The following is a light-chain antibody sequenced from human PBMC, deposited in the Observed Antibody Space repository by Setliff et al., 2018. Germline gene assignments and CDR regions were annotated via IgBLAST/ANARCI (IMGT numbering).Light chain of an antibody. Sequence: SVLTQPASVSGSPGQWITIPCSGTSSDVGGYNYVSWYQQHPGKAPKLMIYGVTNRPSGISNRFSGSKSGNTASLTISGLQAEDDADYYCSSYTTSGTDVFGTGTKVTVL. CDR1: SSDVGGYNY. CDR3: SSYTTSGTDV. V-gene: IGLV2-14*03. J-gene: IGLJ1*01. CDR2: GVT.